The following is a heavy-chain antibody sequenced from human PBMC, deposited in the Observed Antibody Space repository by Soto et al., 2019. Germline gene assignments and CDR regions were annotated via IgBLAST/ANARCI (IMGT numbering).Heavy chain of an antibody. Sequence: PSETLSLTCTVSGGSISSGDYYWSWIRQPPGKGLEWIGYIYYSGSTYYNPSLKSRVTISVDTSKNQFSLKLSFVTAADTAVYYCARASSLWRAYFDYWGQGTLVTVSS. CDR3: ARASSLWRAYFDY. J-gene: IGHJ4*02. CDR2: IYYSGST. D-gene: IGHD2-21*01. V-gene: IGHV4-30-4*01. CDR1: GGSISSGDYY.